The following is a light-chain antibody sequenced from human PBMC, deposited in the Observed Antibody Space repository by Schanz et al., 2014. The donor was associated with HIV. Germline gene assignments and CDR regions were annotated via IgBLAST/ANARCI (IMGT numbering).Light chain of an antibody. V-gene: IGKV1-6*01. CDR1: QGIGNE. CDR3: LQDYNYPLT. CDR2: AAS. J-gene: IGKJ1*01. Sequence: IQMTQSPSSLSASVGDRVTITCRASQGIGNELGWYQQKPGKAPKLLIYAASNLQSGVPPRFSGSGSGADFTLTISSLQPEDFATYYCLQDYNYPLTFGQGTKVEIK.